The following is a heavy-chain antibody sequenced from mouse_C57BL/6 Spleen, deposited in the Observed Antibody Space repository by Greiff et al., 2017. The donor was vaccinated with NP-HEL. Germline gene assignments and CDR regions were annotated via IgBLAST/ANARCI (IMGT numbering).Heavy chain of an antibody. CDR1: GYTFTSYW. D-gene: IGHD2-5*01. CDR3: ARRAYSNYSAMDY. V-gene: IGHV1-55*01. Sequence: QVQLQQSGAELVKPGASVKMSCKASGYTFTSYWITWVKQRPGQGLEWIGDIYPGSGSTNYNEKFKSKATLTVDTSSSTAYMQLSSLTSEDSAVYYCARRAYSNYSAMDYWGQGTSVTVSS. J-gene: IGHJ4*01. CDR2: IYPGSGST.